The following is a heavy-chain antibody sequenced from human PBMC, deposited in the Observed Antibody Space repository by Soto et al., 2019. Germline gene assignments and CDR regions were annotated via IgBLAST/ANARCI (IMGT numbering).Heavy chain of an antibody. Sequence: GGSLRLSCAVSGFTFSNFAMTWVRQAPGKGPEWVSAIGATDGSTQYADSVKGRFTISRDDSKNTLYLQILSLRAEDTAVYYCARDSYTRYWGQGTLVTVSS. V-gene: IGHV3-23*01. D-gene: IGHD4-4*01. CDR3: ARDSYTRY. J-gene: IGHJ4*02. CDR2: IGATDGST. CDR1: GFTFSNFA.